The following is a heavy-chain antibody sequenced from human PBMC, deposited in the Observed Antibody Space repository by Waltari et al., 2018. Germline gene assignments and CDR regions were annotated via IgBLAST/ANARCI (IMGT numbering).Heavy chain of an antibody. Sequence: EVQLVESGGGLVQPGGSLRLSCAASGFTFSSYWMSWVRQAPGKGLEWVANIKQDGSEKYYVDSVKCRFTISRDNSKNTLYLQMNSLRAEDTAVYYCAKDEVAYYYGSGSFCLDYWGQGTLVTVSS. D-gene: IGHD3-10*01. CDR1: GFTFSSYW. J-gene: IGHJ4*02. CDR3: AKDEVAYYYGSGSFCLDY. V-gene: IGHV3-7*03. CDR2: IKQDGSEK.